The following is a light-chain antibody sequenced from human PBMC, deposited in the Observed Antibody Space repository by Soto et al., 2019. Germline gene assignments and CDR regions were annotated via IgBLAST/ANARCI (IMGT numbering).Light chain of an antibody. J-gene: IGLJ1*01. CDR3: SSYTSSSCYV. CDR2: DVS. CDR1: SSDVGGYNY. Sequence: QSPLTQPASVSGSPGQSITISCTGTSSDVGGYNYVSWYQQHPGKAPKLMIYDVSNRPSGVSNRFSGSKSGNTASLTISGLQAEDEADYYCSSYTSSSCYVFGTGTKLTVL. V-gene: IGLV2-14*01.